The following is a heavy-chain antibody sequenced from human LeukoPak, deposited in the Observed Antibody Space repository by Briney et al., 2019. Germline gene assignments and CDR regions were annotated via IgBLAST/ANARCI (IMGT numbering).Heavy chain of an antibody. V-gene: IGHV3-21*01. J-gene: IGHJ4*02. CDR1: GFTFSTYS. CDR3: AREGSSGSYRRYYFDY. Sequence: GGSLRLSCAVSGFTFSTYSMNWVRKAPGKGLEWVSSITSSSSYIYYADSVRGRFTISRDNAKNSLYLQMNSLRAEDTAVYYCAREGSSGSYRRYYFDYWGQGTLVTVSS. CDR2: ITSSSSYI. D-gene: IGHD1-26*01.